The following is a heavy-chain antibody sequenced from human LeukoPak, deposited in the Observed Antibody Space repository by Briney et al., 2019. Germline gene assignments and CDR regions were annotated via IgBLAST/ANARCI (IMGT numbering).Heavy chain of an antibody. V-gene: IGHV1-8*01. J-gene: IGHJ3*02. CDR1: GYTFTSYD. Sequence: ASVKVSCKASGYTFTSYDISWVRQATGQGPEWMGWMNPNSGNTGYAQKFQGRVTMTRNTSISTAYMELSSLRSEDTAVYYCAREVPAASDAFDIWGQGTMVTVSS. CDR3: AREVPAASDAFDI. CDR2: MNPNSGNT. D-gene: IGHD2-2*01.